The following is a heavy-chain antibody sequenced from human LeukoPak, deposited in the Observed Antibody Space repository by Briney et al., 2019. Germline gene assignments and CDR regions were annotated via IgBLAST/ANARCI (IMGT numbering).Heavy chain of an antibody. J-gene: IGHJ2*01. CDR1: GFTFSSYA. Sequence: GGSLRLSCAASGFTFSSYAMSWVRQAPGKGLEWVSAISGSGGSTYYADSVKGRFTISRDNSKNTLFLQMNSLRVEDTAVYYCASDIGYWYFDLWGRGTLVTVCS. V-gene: IGHV3-23*01. CDR2: ISGSGGST. CDR3: ASDIGYWYFDL.